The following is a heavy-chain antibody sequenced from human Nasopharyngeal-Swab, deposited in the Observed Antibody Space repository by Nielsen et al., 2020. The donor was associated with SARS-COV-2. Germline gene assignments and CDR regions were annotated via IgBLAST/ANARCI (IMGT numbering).Heavy chain of an antibody. CDR3: ARAVHCSGDSCYWRYFDY. Sequence: WIRQPPGKGLEWVSSISSSSSYIYYADSVKGRFTISRDNAKNSLYLQMNSLRAEDTAIYYCARAVHCSGDSCYWRYFDYWGRGTLVTVSS. CDR2: ISSSSSYI. V-gene: IGHV3-21*01. J-gene: IGHJ4*02. D-gene: IGHD2-15*01.